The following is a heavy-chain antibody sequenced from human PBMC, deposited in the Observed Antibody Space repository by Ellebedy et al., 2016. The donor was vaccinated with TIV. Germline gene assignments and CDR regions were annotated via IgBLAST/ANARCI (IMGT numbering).Heavy chain of an antibody. CDR2: FYPGDSDS. D-gene: IGHD2-15*01. CDR3: ARFDRYCSGGGCFSGWFDP. Sequence: GGSLRLSCRTSGYNFTNYWIGWVRQMPGKGLEWMGIFYPGDSDSKYSPSFQGQVTISVDRSISTAYLQWSSLRASDTAIYYCARFDRYCSGGGCFSGWFDPWGQGTLVTVSS. V-gene: IGHV5-51*01. CDR1: GYNFTNYW. J-gene: IGHJ5*02.